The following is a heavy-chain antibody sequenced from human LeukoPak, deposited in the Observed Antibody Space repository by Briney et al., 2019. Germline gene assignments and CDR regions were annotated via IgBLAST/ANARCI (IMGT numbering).Heavy chain of an antibody. CDR3: ATDRRDRPAAMGQWFDP. D-gene: IGHD2-2*01. Sequence: ASVTVSCKVSGYTLTELSMHWVRQAPGKGLEWMGGFDPEDGETIYAQKFQGRVTMTEDTSTDTAYMELSSLRSEDTAVYYCATDRRDRPAAMGQWFDPWGQGTLVTVSS. CDR2: FDPEDGET. CDR1: GYTLTELS. V-gene: IGHV1-24*01. J-gene: IGHJ5*02.